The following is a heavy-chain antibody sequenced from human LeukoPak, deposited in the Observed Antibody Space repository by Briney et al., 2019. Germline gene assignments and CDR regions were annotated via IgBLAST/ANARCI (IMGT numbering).Heavy chain of an antibody. V-gene: IGHV3-23*01. CDR3: AKGAEIDH. Sequence: AGGSLRLSCAASGSNFNNFAMSWVRQAPGKGPEWLSAMTGPADTTYYAESVKGRFTISRDYSKSMVYLQMTSLRVEDTAIYYCAKGAEIDHWGQGTLVTVSS. CDR1: GSNFNNFA. CDR2: MTGPADTT. J-gene: IGHJ4*02.